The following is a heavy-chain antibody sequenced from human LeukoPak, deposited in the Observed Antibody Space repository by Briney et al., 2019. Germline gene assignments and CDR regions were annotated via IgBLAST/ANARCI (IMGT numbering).Heavy chain of an antibody. J-gene: IGHJ6*02. V-gene: IGHV3-53*04. D-gene: IGHD4-11*01. Sequence: GGSLRLSCAASGFTVSSNYMSWVRQAPGKGLEWVWVIYSGGSTYYAASVKGRFTISRHTSKNTMYLQLSSLRAEDTAVYYFASEAVTAPDYFYGMDVWGQGTTVTVSS. CDR3: ASEAVTAPDYFYGMDV. CDR1: GFTVSSNY. CDR2: IYSGGST.